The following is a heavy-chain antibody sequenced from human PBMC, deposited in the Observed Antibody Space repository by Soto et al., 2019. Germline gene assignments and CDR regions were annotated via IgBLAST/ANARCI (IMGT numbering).Heavy chain of an antibody. D-gene: IGHD2-15*01. CDR3: ASYCSGGSCYLFKNYYYMDV. J-gene: IGHJ6*03. Sequence: GASVKVSCKASGYTFTSYDINWVRQATGQGLEWMGWMNPNSGNTGYAQKFQGRVTMTRNTSISTAYMELSSLRSEDTAVYYCASYCSGGSCYLFKNYYYMDVWGKGTTVTVSS. CDR1: GYTFTSYD. V-gene: IGHV1-8*01. CDR2: MNPNSGNT.